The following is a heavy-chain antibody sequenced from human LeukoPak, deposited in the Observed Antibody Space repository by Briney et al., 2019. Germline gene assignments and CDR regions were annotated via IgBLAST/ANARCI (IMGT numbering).Heavy chain of an antibody. V-gene: IGHV3-21*01. Sequence: GGSLRLSCAASGFTFSNAWMSWVRQAPGKGLEWVSSISSSSSYIYYADSVKGRFTISRDNAKNSLYLQMNSLRAEDTAVYYCARDRATMVRGVSLFDYWGQGTLVTVSS. CDR3: ARDRATMVRGVSLFDY. D-gene: IGHD3-10*01. J-gene: IGHJ4*02. CDR1: GFTFSNAW. CDR2: ISSSSSYI.